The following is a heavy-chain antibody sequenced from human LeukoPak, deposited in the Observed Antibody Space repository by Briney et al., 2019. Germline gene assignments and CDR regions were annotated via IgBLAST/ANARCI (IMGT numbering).Heavy chain of an antibody. V-gene: IGHV4-59*01. CDR3: ARVESGYYDAFDI. CDR2: IYYSGSP. D-gene: IGHD5-12*01. CDR1: GGSISGYY. Sequence: PSETLSLTCTVSGGSISGYYWSWIRQPPGKGLDWIGYIYYSGSPNYNPSLNSRVTISVDTSKNQFSLRLTSVTAADTAVYYCARVESGYYDAFDIWGPGTVVTVSS. J-gene: IGHJ3*02.